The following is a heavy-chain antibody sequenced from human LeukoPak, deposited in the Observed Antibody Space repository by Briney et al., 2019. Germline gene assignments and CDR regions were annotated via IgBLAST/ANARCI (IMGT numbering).Heavy chain of an antibody. CDR2: IYYSGST. CDR1: GGSISSYY. Sequence: SETLSLTCTVSGGSISSYYWSWIRQPPGKGLEWIGYIYYSGSTNYNPSLKSRATISVDTSKNQFSLKLSSVTAADTAVYYCARLPDSGSQLVGWGQGTLVTVSS. D-gene: IGHD1-26*01. CDR3: ARLPDSGSQLVG. J-gene: IGHJ4*02. V-gene: IGHV4-59*01.